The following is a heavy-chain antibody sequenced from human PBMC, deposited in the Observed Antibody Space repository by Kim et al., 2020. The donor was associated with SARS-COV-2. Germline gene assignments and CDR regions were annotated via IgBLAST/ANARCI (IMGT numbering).Heavy chain of an antibody. V-gene: IGHV4-59*01. D-gene: IGHD6-13*01. CDR3: ARDGGLVWGVDAFDI. J-gene: IGHJ3*02. CDR2: IYYSGST. Sequence: SETLSLTCTVSGGSISSYYWSWIRQPPGKGLEWIGYIYYSGSTNYNPSLKSRVTISVDTSKNQFSLKLSSVTAADTAVYYCARDGGLVWGVDAFDIWGQGTMVTVSS. CDR1: GGSISSYY.